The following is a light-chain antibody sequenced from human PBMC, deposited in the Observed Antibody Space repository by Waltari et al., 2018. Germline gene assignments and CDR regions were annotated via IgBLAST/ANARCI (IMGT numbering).Light chain of an antibody. J-gene: IGLJ3*02. Sequence: YVLTQPPSVSVDPGKTARVTCGGDNIGSKSVHWYQQKPGQAPVLVMFYDSDRPSEIPERFSGSNSGNTATLTISWVEAGDEADYHCQVWDDVTDSGVFGGGTKLTVL. CDR2: YDS. CDR3: QVWDDVTDSGV. CDR1: NIGSKS. V-gene: IGLV3-21*04.